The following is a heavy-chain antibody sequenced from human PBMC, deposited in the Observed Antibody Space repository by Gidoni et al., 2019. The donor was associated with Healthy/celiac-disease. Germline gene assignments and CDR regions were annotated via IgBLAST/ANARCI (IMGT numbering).Heavy chain of an antibody. CDR3: ATLPDRFLEWKTMPDY. Sequence: EVPLLESGGGLVQPGGSLRLSCAASGFIFGNYAMSWVRQAPGKGLQWVSTVSNGGDFTYYADSVKGRFTISRDNSKNTLSLRMNSLRAEDTAVYYCATLPDRFLEWKTMPDYWGQGALVTVSS. CDR2: VSNGGDFT. J-gene: IGHJ4*02. D-gene: IGHD3-3*01. CDR1: GFIFGNYA. V-gene: IGHV3-23*01.